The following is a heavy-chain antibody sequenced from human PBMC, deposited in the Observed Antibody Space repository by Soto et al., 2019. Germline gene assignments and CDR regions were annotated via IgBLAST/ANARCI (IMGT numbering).Heavy chain of an antibody. CDR2: ISYDGSNK. J-gene: IGHJ6*02. Sequence: QVQLVESGGGVVQPGRSLRLSCAASGFTFSSYGMHWVRQAPGKGLEWVAVISYDGSNKYYADSVKCRFTISRDNSKNTLYLQMNSLRAEDTAVYYCAKDGGRYCSGGSCPSYGMDVWGQGTTVTVSS. CDR1: GFTFSSYG. D-gene: IGHD2-15*01. CDR3: AKDGGRYCSGGSCPSYGMDV. V-gene: IGHV3-30*18.